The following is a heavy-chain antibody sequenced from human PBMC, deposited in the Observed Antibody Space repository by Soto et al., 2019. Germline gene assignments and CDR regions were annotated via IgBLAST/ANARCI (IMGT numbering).Heavy chain of an antibody. CDR3: ARSPYSSSWYYFDY. CDR1: GGTFSSYT. V-gene: IGHV1-69*02. J-gene: IGHJ4*02. Sequence: QVQLVQSGAEVKMRGSSVKVSCKASGGTFSSYTISWVRQAPGQGLEWMGRIIPILGIANYAQKFQGRVTITADKSTSTAYMELSSLRSEDTAVSYCARSPYSSSWYYFDYWGQGTLVTVSS. D-gene: IGHD6-13*01. CDR2: IIPILGIA.